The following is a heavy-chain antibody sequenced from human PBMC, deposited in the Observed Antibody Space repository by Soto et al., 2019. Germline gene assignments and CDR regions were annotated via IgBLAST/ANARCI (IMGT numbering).Heavy chain of an antibody. Sequence: SETLSLTCTVSGASISSSAYYWSWVRQPPGKGLEWIGYIFHSGSAYYNPSLKSRVTISVDTSKNQFSLKLTSVTAADTAVFYGASYTFGHDREYHYAMDVWGQGTTVTVSS. CDR3: ASYTFGHDREYHYAMDV. CDR2: IFHSGSA. J-gene: IGHJ6*02. D-gene: IGHD3-10*02. V-gene: IGHV4-30-4*01. CDR1: GASISSSAYY.